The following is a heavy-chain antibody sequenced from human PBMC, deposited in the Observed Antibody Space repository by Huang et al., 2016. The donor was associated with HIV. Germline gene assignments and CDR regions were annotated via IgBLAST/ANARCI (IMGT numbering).Heavy chain of an antibody. J-gene: IGHJ4*02. CDR3: AKDGRGSGTYYDYFEY. V-gene: IGHV3-30*18. D-gene: IGHD1-26*01. Sequence: QVQLVESGGGVVQPGRSLRLSCAAFGFTFNKFDIDWVRQAPGKGLAGVAIISYDGSSKYHADSVKGRFTISRDNSKNTVYLQMNSLRVEDTAVYYCAKDGRGSGTYYDYFEYWGQGTLVTVSS. CDR1: GFTFNKFD. CDR2: ISYDGSSK.